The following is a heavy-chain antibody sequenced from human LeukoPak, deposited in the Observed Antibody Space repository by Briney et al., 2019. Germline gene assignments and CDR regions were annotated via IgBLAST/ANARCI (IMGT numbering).Heavy chain of an antibody. J-gene: IGHJ3*02. CDR3: ARPSRSISTSGAFDI. Sequence: SETLSLTCAVYGGSFSGYYWSWIRQPPGKGLEWVGYIYYTGSNNYNPSLKSRVNISVGKSKNQFSLKLSSVTAADTAVYYCARPSRSISTSGAFDIWGQGTMVTVSS. CDR2: IYYTGSN. V-gene: IGHV4-59*01. CDR1: GGSFSGYY. D-gene: IGHD3-10*01.